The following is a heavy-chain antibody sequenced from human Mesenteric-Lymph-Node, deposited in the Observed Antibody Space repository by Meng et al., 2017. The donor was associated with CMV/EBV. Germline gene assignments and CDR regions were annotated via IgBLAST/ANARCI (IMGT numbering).Heavy chain of an antibody. V-gene: IGHV4-38-2*02. CDR3: ATRFTPGVTIFGVVVGPFDY. Sequence: SETLSLTCTVSGYSISSGYYWGWIRQPPGKGLEWIGSIYHSGSTYYNPSLKSRVTISVDTSKNQFSLKLSSVTAADTAVYYCATRFTPGVTIFGVVVGPFDYWGQGTLVTVSS. CDR2: IYHSGST. CDR1: GYSISSGYY. J-gene: IGHJ4*02. D-gene: IGHD3-3*01.